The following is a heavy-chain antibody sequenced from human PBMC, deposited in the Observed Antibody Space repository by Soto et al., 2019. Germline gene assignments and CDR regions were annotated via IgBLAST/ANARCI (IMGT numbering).Heavy chain of an antibody. CDR3: ARGTRATQYYYYFYGMDV. CDR1: GGSISSSNW. Sequence: TSETLSLTCAVSGGSISSSNWWSWVRQPPGKGLEWIGEIYHSGSTNYNPSHKSRVTISLNTSKKHFSLKLSSVTAADTAVYYCARGTRATQYYYYFYGMDVWGQGTTVTVSS. CDR2: IYHSGST. V-gene: IGHV4-4*02. J-gene: IGHJ6*02.